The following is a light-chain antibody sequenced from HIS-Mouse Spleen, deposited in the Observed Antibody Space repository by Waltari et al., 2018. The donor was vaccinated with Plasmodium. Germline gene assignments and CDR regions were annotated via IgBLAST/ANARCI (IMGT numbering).Light chain of an antibody. CDR2: EGC. CDR3: CSYAGSSTFVV. J-gene: IGLJ2*01. Sequence: HSALTQPASVSASPGQSLTISCTGTSSDVGSYNLSSRYQQHPGKAPRLMIYEGCNRPSGVSNRFSGSKSGNTASLTISGLQAEDEADYYCCSYAGSSTFVVFGGGTKLTVL. V-gene: IGLV2-23*03. CDR1: SSDVGSYNL.